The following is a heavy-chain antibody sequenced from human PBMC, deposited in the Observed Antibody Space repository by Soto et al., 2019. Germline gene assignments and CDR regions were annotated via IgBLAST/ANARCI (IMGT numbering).Heavy chain of an antibody. V-gene: IGHV3-23*01. CDR2: ISGSGGST. Sequence: GGSLRLSCAASGFTFRSYAMNWVRQAPGKGLEWVSGISGSGGSTYYADSVKGRFTISRDNFKNMLYVQMNSLRVEDTAIYYCAKSHNYDFWGVSDFCGQGTLVTVSS. CDR3: AKSHNYDFWGVSDF. CDR1: GFTFRSYA. J-gene: IGHJ4*02. D-gene: IGHD3-3*01.